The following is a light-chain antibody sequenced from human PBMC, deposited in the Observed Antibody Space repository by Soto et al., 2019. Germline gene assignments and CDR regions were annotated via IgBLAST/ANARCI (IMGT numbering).Light chain of an antibody. CDR1: SSDVGGYNY. V-gene: IGLV2-8*01. Sequence: QSALTQPPSASGSPGQSVTISCTGTSSDVGGYNYVSWYQQHPGKAPKLMIYEVSQRPSGVPDRFSGSKSGNTASLTVSGLQAEDEADYYCSSYAGSNTWVFGTGTKLTVL. CDR3: SSYAGSNTWV. J-gene: IGLJ1*01. CDR2: EVS.